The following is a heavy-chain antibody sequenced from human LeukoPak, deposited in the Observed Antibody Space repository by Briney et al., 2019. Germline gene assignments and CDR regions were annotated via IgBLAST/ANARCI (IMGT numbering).Heavy chain of an antibody. J-gene: IGHJ3*02. CDR1: GFTFSSYW. D-gene: IGHD3-22*01. CDR3: AREYYYDSSGSPDAFDI. CDR2: IKQDGSEK. Sequence: GGSLRLSCAASGFTFSSYWMSWVRQAPGKGLEWVANIKQDGSEKYYVDSVKGRFTISRDNAKNSLYLQMNSLRAEDTAVYYCAREYYYDSSGSPDAFDIWGQGTMVTVSS. V-gene: IGHV3-7*01.